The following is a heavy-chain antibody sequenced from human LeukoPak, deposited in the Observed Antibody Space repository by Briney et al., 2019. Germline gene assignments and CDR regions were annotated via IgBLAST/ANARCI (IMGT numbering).Heavy chain of an antibody. CDR1: GGSISSYY. Sequence: PSETLSLTCTVSGGSISSYYWSWIRQPAGKGLEWIGRIYTSRSTNYNPSLKSRVTMSVDTSKNQFSLKLSSVTAADTAVYYCARDQYCSSTSCYPPVWFDPWGQGTLVTVSS. V-gene: IGHV4-4*07. CDR3: ARDQYCSSTSCYPPVWFDP. CDR2: IYTSRST. J-gene: IGHJ5*02. D-gene: IGHD2-2*01.